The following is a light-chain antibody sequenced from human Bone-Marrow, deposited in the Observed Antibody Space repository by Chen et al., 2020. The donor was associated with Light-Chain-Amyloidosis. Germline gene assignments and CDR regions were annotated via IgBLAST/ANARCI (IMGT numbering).Light chain of an antibody. CDR2: QDK. Sequence: SFELTQPPSVSVSPGQTVTITCSGDGLGDKYASWYQQRPGRSPVLVMFQDKKRPSGISERFSGSTSGNTATLTISGTQAVDEAAYYCQAWDNNSWVFGGGTKVTVL. V-gene: IGLV3-1*01. CDR1: GLGDKY. CDR3: QAWDNNSWV. J-gene: IGLJ3*02.